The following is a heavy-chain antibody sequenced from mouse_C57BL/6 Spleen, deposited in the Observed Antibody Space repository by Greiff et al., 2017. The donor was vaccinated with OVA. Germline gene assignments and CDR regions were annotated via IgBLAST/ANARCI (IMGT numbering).Heavy chain of an antibody. CDR1: GYTFTSYW. D-gene: IGHD1-1*02. Sequence: QVQLQQPGAELVMPGASVKLSCKASGYTFTSYWLHWVKQRPGQGLEWIGEIDPSDSYPNYNQKFKGKSTLTVDKSSSTAYMQLSSLTSEDSAVYYCARGGSYGYYAMDYWGQGTSVTVSS. J-gene: IGHJ4*01. CDR2: IDPSDSYP. CDR3: ARGGSYGYYAMDY. V-gene: IGHV1-69*01.